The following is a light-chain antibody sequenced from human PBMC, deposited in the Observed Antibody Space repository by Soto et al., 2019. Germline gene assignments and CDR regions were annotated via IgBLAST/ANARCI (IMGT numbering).Light chain of an antibody. V-gene: IGLV2-8*01. CDR1: ARDVGGYNY. J-gene: IGLJ2*01. CDR3: CSYAGSYTLEV. Sequence: QSALTQPPSASGSPGQSVSISFTGTARDVGGYNYVSWYQQHPGQAPKLIIYEVVKRPSGVPDRISGSKYGNTASLTVSGLDIEDEADYYCCSYAGSYTLEVFGGGTKLTVL. CDR2: EVV.